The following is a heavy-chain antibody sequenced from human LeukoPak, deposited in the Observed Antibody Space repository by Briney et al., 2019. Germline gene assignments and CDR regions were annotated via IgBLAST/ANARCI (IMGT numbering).Heavy chain of an antibody. CDR1: GSTFSSYA. CDR2: IWYDGSNK. V-gene: IGHV3-33*01. D-gene: IGHD6-19*01. J-gene: IGHJ4*02. CDR3: ARAKYSSGWYYFDY. Sequence: GGSLRLSCAASGSTFSSYAMHWVRQAPGKGLDWVALIWYDGSNKYYADSVTGRFTISRDNSKNTVYLQMNSLRAEDTAVYYCARAKYSSGWYYFDYWGQGTLVTVSS.